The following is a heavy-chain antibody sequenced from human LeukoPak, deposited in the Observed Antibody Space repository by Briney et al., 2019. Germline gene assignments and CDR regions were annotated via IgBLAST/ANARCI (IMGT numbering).Heavy chain of an antibody. D-gene: IGHD1-26*01. Sequence: GGSLRLSCAASGFTFSSYGMHWVRQAPGKGLEWVAVISSDGSNNYYADSVKGRFTISRDNSKNTLYLQMNSLRAEDTAVYYCARDRGDWWELLFYFDYWGQGTLVTVSS. CDR3: ARDRGDWWELLFYFDY. CDR2: ISSDGSNN. J-gene: IGHJ4*02. CDR1: GFTFSSYG. V-gene: IGHV3-30*03.